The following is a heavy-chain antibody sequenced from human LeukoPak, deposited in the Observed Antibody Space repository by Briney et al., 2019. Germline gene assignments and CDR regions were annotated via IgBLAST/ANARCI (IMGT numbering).Heavy chain of an antibody. CDR3: ATIGDRRTGELYRIDY. CDR2: VSYDGSNK. D-gene: IGHD7-27*01. Sequence: GRSLCLFCVANGFTFSNYAMHWVRHAPGKWLESMVDVSYDGSNKYYADSVKGRFTISRDNSKNTLYLQMNSLRAEDAAIYYCATIGDRRTGELYRIDYWGQGTLVTVSS. J-gene: IGHJ4*02. CDR1: GFTFSNYA. V-gene: IGHV3-30-3*01.